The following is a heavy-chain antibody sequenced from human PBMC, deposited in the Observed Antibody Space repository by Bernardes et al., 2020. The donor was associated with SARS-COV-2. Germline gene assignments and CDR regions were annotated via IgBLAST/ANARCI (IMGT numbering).Heavy chain of an antibody. CDR3: ARVGVPWGSHDAFDI. D-gene: IGHD3-16*01. Sequence: SQTLSLTFAISGDSVSSKSATWNWIRQSPSRGLEWLGRTYYTSKWYTDYTVSVKSRITINPDTSKNQFSLQLNSVTPEDTAVCYCARVGVPWGSHDAFDIWGQGTMVTVSS. CDR1: GDSVSSKSAT. V-gene: IGHV6-1*01. CDR2: TYYTSKWYT. J-gene: IGHJ3*02.